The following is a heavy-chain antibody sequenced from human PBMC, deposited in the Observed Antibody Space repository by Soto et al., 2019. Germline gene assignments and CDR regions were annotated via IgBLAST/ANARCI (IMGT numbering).Heavy chain of an antibody. J-gene: IGHJ5*02. V-gene: IGHV3-23*01. Sequence: GGSLRLSCAASGFTFSSYAMSWVRQAPGKGLEWVSAISGSGGSTYYADSVKGRFTISRDNSKNTLYLQMNSLRAEDTAVYYCAKDAGGYCSSTSCYAVWFDPWGQGTLVTVSS. CDR1: GFTFSSYA. CDR3: AKDAGGYCSSTSCYAVWFDP. D-gene: IGHD2-2*03. CDR2: ISGSGGST.